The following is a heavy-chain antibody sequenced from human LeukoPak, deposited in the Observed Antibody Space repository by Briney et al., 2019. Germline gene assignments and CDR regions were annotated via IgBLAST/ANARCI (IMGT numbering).Heavy chain of an antibody. Sequence: ASVKVSCKASGYTFTSYGISWVRQAPGQGLEWMGWISAYNGNTNYAQKLQGRVTMTTDTSTSTAYMELRSLRSDDTAVYYCARAENSGYSSGWYMPDYWGQGTLVTVSS. V-gene: IGHV1-18*01. J-gene: IGHJ4*02. CDR2: ISAYNGNT. CDR1: GYTFTSYG. D-gene: IGHD6-19*01. CDR3: ARAENSGYSSGWYMPDY.